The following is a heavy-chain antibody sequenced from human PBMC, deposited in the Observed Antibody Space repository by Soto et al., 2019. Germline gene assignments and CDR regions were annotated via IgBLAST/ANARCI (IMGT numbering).Heavy chain of an antibody. CDR2: INAGSGNT. Sequence: ASVKVSCKASGYTFTTYGIHWVRQAPGQRLEWMGWINAGSGNTRYSQNFQGRVTITGDTSASTAYMELSSLRSEDTAVYYCARVNYDSSGYYLLDYWGQGTLVTVSS. V-gene: IGHV1-3*01. CDR3: ARVNYDSSGYYLLDY. D-gene: IGHD3-22*01. J-gene: IGHJ4*02. CDR1: GYTFTTYG.